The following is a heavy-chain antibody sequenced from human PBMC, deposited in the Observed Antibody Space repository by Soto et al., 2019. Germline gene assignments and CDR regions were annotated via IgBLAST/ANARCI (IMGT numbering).Heavy chain of an antibody. CDR1: SGSISSNNW. CDR2: IYRSGPT. CDR3: ASRGYSGYDAKEFDY. J-gene: IGHJ4*02. D-gene: IGHD5-12*01. V-gene: IGHV4-4*02. Sequence: QVQLQESGPGLVKPSGTLSLTCAVSSGSISSNNWWSWVRQPPGKGLEWIGEIYRSGPTNYNPSLKSRVTMSVDKPKNQFSLKLTSVTAADTAVYYCASRGYSGYDAKEFDYWGQGTLVTVSS.